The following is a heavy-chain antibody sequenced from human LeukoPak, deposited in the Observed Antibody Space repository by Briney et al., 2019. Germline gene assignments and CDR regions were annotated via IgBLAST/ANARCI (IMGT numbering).Heavy chain of an antibody. V-gene: IGHV1-2*02. CDR2: IRPMTGDT. CDR3: GRGVQSFDP. CDR1: GYRFTGYY. J-gene: IGHJ5*02. Sequence: ASVKVSCKTSGYRFTGYYMHWVRQAPGQGLEWLGYIRPMTGDTNYAQKFQDRVTFSMDTSTATAYMELRSLRSDDTAFYYCGRGVQSFDPWGQGTLVTVSS.